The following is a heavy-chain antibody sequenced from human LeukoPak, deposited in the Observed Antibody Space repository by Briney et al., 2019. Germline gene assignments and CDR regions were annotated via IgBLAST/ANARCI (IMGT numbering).Heavy chain of an antibody. D-gene: IGHD3-16*02. J-gene: IGHJ6*03. Sequence: ASVKVSCKASGYTFTSYYMHWVRQAPGQGLEWMGIINPSGGSTSYAQKFQGRVTMTRDTSTSTVYMELSSLRSEDTAVYYCARGAVYDYVWGSYRYSLDYYYYYYMDVWGKGTTVTISS. CDR2: INPSGGST. V-gene: IGHV1-46*01. CDR3: ARGAVYDYVWGSYRYSLDYYYYYYMDV. CDR1: GYTFTSYY.